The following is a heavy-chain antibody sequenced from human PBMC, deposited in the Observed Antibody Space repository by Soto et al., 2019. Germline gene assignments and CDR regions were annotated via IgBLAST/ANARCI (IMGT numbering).Heavy chain of an antibody. CDR2: MNPNSGNT. CDR1: GYTFTSYD. J-gene: IGHJ4*01. V-gene: IGHV1-8*01. CDR3: ATKYCSGGSCYSGYYFDY. D-gene: IGHD2-15*01. Sequence: ASVKVSCKASGYTFTSYDINWVRQATGQGLGWMGWMNPNSGNTGYAQKFQGRVTMTRNTSISTAYMELSSLRSEDTAVYYCATKYCSGGSCYSGYYFDYWGHGTLVTVSS.